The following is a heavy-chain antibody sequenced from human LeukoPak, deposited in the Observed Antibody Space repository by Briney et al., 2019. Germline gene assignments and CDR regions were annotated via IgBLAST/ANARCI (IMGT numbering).Heavy chain of an antibody. CDR3: ARTPYNYDSSGPYYWFFDL. J-gene: IGHJ2*01. Sequence: GGSLRLSCAASGFTFSSYSMHWIRQAPGKGLEWVSSINSDSSYIYYADSVKGRFFISRDNAKNSLYLHMNSLRAEDTAVYYCARTPYNYDSSGPYYWFFDLWGRGTQVTVSS. CDR1: GFTFSSYS. V-gene: IGHV3-21*01. D-gene: IGHD3-22*01. CDR2: INSDSSYI.